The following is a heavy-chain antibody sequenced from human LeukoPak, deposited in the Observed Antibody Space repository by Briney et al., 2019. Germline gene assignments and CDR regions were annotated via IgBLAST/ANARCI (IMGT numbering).Heavy chain of an antibody. CDR3: ARGSGKYYFDY. D-gene: IGHD3-10*01. J-gene: IGHJ4*02. CDR1: GDSISSGDYY. Sequence: PPETLSLTCTVSGDSISSGDYYWSCLRQPPGKGLEWIGYIYYSGSTYYNPSLKSRVTISVDTSKNQFSLKLSSVTAADTAVYYCARGSGKYYFDYWGQGTLVTVSS. CDR2: IYYSGST. V-gene: IGHV4-30-4*01.